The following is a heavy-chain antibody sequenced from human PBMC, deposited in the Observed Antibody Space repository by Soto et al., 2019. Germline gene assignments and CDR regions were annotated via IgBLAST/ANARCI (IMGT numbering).Heavy chain of an antibody. Sequence: QVQLLESGGGLVKPGGSLRLSCAASGFTFSDYYMSWIRQAPGKGLEWISYISSSSGYIKYADSVKGRFTISRDNAKNSLYLQMNSLRAEDAAVYYCARGAYGSGRDYFDYWGQGTLVTVSS. CDR3: ARGAYGSGRDYFDY. V-gene: IGHV3-11*06. CDR2: ISSSSGYI. D-gene: IGHD3-10*01. CDR1: GFTFSDYY. J-gene: IGHJ4*02.